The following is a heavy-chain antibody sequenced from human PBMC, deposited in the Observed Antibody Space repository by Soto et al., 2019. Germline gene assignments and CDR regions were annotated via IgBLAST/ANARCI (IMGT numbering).Heavy chain of an antibody. D-gene: IGHD2-2*01. CDR2: IDPSDSYV. CDR3: TRRASSSFYHFDF. J-gene: IGHJ4*02. Sequence: PGECRESSEQASGYSFTAYRITWVRQMPGKGLEWMATIDPSDSYVDYSPSFRGHVTFSVDRSITTVYLQRNSLKASDSAMYFCTRRASSSFYHFDFWGQGALVTVSS. V-gene: IGHV5-10-1*01. CDR1: GYSFTAYR.